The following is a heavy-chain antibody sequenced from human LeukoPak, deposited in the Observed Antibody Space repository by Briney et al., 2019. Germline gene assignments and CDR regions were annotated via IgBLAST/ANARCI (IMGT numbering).Heavy chain of an antibody. CDR1: GGSFSGYY. CDR2: INHSGST. CDR3: ARGWVAAEAANWFDP. J-gene: IGHJ5*02. V-gene: IGHV4-34*01. Sequence: SETLSLTCAVYGGSFSGYYWSWIRQPPGKGLEWIGEINHSGSTNYNPSLKSRVTISVDTSKNQFSLKLRSVTAADTAVYYCARGWVAAEAANWFDPWGQGTLVTVSS. D-gene: IGHD2-15*01.